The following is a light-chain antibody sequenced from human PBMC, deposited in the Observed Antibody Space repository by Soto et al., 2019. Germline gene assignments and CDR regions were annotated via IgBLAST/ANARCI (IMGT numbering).Light chain of an antibody. CDR2: ATS. V-gene: IGKV3-15*01. Sequence: EIVMTQSPATLSVSPGVRASLSCRASQSVSSNLAWYQQKPGQTPRLLIYATSTRATGIPARFSGSGSGTEFTLTISSLQSEDFAVYYCQQYGSSPRTFGQGTKVDIK. CDR1: QSVSSN. J-gene: IGKJ1*01. CDR3: QQYGSSPRT.